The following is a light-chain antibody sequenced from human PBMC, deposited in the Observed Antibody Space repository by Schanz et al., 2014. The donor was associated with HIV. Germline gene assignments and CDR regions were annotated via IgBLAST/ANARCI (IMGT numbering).Light chain of an antibody. CDR2: DVN. Sequence: QSALTQPASVSGSPGQSITISCTGTSSDVGGYNYVSWYQQHPGKAPKFIIYDVNNRPSGVSNRFSGSKSGNTASLTISGLQAEDEADYYCSSYTSSSTLVVFGGGTKLTVL. CDR3: SSYTSSSTLVV. J-gene: IGLJ2*01. CDR1: SSDVGGYNY. V-gene: IGLV2-14*03.